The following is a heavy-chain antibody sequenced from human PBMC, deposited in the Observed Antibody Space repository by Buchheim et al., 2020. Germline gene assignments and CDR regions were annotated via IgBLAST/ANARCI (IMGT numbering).Heavy chain of an antibody. J-gene: IGHJ4*02. Sequence: EVQLVESGGGLVKPGGSLRLPCVGSGFTFSNAWMSWVRQAPGKGLEWVGRLKSKPAGGATDYAAPVKGRFIISRDDSRNTLYLQMNSLKAEDTAVYYCTTVFGGGAGDYGALGHWGQGTL. V-gene: IGHV3-15*01. CDR1: GFTFSNAW. CDR3: TTVFGGGAGDYGALGH. D-gene: IGHD4-17*01. CDR2: LKSKPAGGAT.